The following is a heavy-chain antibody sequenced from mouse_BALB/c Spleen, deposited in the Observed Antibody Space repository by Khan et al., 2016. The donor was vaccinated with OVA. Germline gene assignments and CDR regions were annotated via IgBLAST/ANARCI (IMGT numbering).Heavy chain of an antibody. CDR2: INPSNGYT. Sequence: VQLQQSGAELARPGASVKMSCKASGYTFTTYTMHWVKQRPGQGLAWIGYINPSNGYTNSNQKFKDKSTLTADKSSSTAYMPLSSLQSDYYAVYYCSREGADYRADVWFSYEGQGTLVTVSA. D-gene: IGHD2-14*01. V-gene: IGHV1-4*01. J-gene: IGHJ3*01. CDR1: GYTFTTYT. CDR3: SREGADYRADVWFSY.